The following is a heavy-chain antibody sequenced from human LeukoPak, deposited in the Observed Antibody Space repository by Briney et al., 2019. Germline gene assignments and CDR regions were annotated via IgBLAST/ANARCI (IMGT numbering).Heavy chain of an antibody. J-gene: IGHJ4*02. V-gene: IGHV3-23*01. CDR1: GFTFSSYA. Sequence: GGSLRLSCAASGFTFSSYAMSWVRQAPGKGLEWVSAISGSGGSTYYADSVKGRFTISRDNSKNTLYLQMNSLRAEDTAVYYCAKDHPIAAAGTGPDFDYWGQGTLVTVSS. CDR3: AKDHPIAAAGTGPDFDY. D-gene: IGHD6-13*01. CDR2: ISGSGGST.